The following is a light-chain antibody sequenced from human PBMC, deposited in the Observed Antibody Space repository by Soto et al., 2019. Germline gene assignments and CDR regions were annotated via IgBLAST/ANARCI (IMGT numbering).Light chain of an antibody. CDR1: QTISSW. V-gene: IGKV1-5*03. CDR2: KAS. Sequence: DIQMTQSPSTLSASVGDTVTITCRASQTISSWLAWYQQKPGKAPKLLIYKASTLKSGVPSRFSGSGSGTEFTLTISSPQPDDFATYYCQHYNSYSEAFGQGTKVDIK. CDR3: QHYNSYSEA. J-gene: IGKJ1*01.